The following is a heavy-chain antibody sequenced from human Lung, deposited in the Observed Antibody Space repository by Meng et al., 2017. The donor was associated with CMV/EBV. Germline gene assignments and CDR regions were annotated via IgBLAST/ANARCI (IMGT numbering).Heavy chain of an antibody. CDR2: INTNTGNP. CDR1: VYTFTRYA. J-gene: IGHJ4*02. Sequence: SGLGLKEPWDAVKVSCRASVYTFTRYAMNWVRQAPGQGLEWMGWINTNTGNPTYARGFTGRFVFSLDTSVSTAYLQISSLKAEDTAVYYCARGDYYDSSGLDYWGQGTLVTISS. D-gene: IGHD3-22*01. CDR3: ARGDYYDSSGLDY. V-gene: IGHV7-4-1*02.